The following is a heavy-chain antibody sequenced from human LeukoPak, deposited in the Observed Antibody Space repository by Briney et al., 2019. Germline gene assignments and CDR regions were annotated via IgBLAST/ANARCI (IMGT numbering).Heavy chain of an antibody. CDR2: ISSSGSTI. V-gene: IGHV3-48*03. CDR1: GFTFSSYE. CDR3: AREYYFYHMDG. J-gene: IGHJ6*03. Sequence: GGSLRLSCAASGFTFSSYEMNWVRQAPGKGLEWVSYISSSGSTIYYADSVKGRFTISRDNSKNTLYLQMNSLRAEDTAVYYCAREYYFYHMDGWGEGATVTVSS.